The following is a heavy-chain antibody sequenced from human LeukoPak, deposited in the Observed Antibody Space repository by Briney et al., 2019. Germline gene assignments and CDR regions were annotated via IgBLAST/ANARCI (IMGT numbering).Heavy chain of an antibody. J-gene: IGHJ4*02. CDR3: ARYFYYSSVYYYPYY. CDR2: IYTSGST. Sequence: SETLSLTCTVSGGSISGFYWSWFRQPAGKGLEWIGRIYTSGSTDYNPSLKSRVTMSVDKSKNQVSMKVTSVTAADTAVYYCARYFYYSSVYYYPYYWGQGTLVTVSS. CDR1: GGSISGFY. V-gene: IGHV4-4*07. D-gene: IGHD3-22*01.